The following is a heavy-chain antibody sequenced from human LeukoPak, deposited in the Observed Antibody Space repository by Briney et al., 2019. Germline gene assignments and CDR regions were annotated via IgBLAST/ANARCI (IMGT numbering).Heavy chain of an antibody. CDR3: AHRHEDQFGPMFDY. J-gene: IGHJ4*02. Sequence: SGPTLVNPTQTLTLTCTFSGFSLSTSGVGVGWIRQTPGKALGWLALIYWHDDKYYSPSLKSRLTIAKDTSKNQVVLTMTDMDPVDTATYYCAHRHEDQFGPMFDYWGQGTLVTVSS. V-gene: IGHV2-5*01. D-gene: IGHD3/OR15-3a*01. CDR1: GFSLSTSGVG. CDR2: IYWHDDK.